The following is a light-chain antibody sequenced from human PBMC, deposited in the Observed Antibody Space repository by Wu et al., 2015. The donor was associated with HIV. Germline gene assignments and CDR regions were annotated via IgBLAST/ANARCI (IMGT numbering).Light chain of an antibody. J-gene: IGKJ1*01. CDR1: QAISTY. CDR2: GAS. Sequence: GDRVTITCRASQAISTYVAWYQQKPGKAPSLLIYGASTLQSGAPSRFSGSGSGTDFTLTISSLQPEDFATYYCQQLYSYPRTFGQGTQVEV. V-gene: IGKV1-9*01. CDR3: QQLYSYPRT.